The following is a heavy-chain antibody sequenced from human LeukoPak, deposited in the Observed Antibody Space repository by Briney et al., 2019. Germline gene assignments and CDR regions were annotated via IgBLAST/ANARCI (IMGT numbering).Heavy chain of an antibody. D-gene: IGHD2-2*01. V-gene: IGHV4-30-2*01. Sequence: SETLSLTCTVSGGSISSGGYYWSWIRQPPGKGLEWIGYIYHSGSTYYNPSLKSRVTISVDRSKNQFSLKLSSVTAADTAVYYCARVVQSPPNIVVVPAAMVAGAFDIRGQGTMVTVSS. CDR2: IYHSGST. CDR1: GGSISSGGYY. CDR3: ARVVQSPPNIVVVPAAMVAGAFDI. J-gene: IGHJ3*02.